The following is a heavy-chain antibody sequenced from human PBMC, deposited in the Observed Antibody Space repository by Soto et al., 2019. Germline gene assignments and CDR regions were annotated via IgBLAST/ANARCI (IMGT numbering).Heavy chain of an antibody. V-gene: IGHV3-11*06. CDR1: GFTFSDYY. D-gene: IGHD3-22*01. CDR2: ISSSSSYT. J-gene: IGHJ6*01. Sequence: GGSLRLSCAASGFTFSDYYMSWIRQAPGKGLEWVSYISSSSSYTNYADSVKGRFTISRDNAKNSLFLQMNSLRAEDTAVYYCASLEILTYCYDSSGDLGMDVWGEGTTVTVAS. CDR3: ASLEILTYCYDSSGDLGMDV.